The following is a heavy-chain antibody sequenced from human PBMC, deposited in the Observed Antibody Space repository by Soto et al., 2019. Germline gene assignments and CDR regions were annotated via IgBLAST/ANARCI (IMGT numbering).Heavy chain of an antibody. D-gene: IGHD3-16*01. CDR1: GYTFTSYA. Sequence: QVQLVQSGAEEKEPGASVKVSCKGSGYTFTSYAMDWVRQAPGQRLEWMGWINAGNGNTKYSQKFQGRVTITRDTSANTAYMELSSLRSEDMAVYYCARDVTVDDYYYGMDVWGQGTTVTVSS. J-gene: IGHJ6*02. CDR2: INAGNGNT. V-gene: IGHV1-3*05. CDR3: ARDVTVDDYYYGMDV.